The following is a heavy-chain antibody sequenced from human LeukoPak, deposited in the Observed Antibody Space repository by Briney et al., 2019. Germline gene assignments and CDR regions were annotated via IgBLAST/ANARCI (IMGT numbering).Heavy chain of an antibody. CDR2: TIPIFGTA. CDR3: ARVSRTSMVRGIITFDY. V-gene: IGHV1-69*13. CDR1: GGTFSSYA. D-gene: IGHD3-10*01. J-gene: IGHJ4*02. Sequence: SVKVSCKASGGTFSSYAISWVRQAPGQGLEWMGGTIPIFGTANYAQKFQGRVTITADESTSTAYMEVSSLRSEDTAVYYCARVSRTSMVRGIITFDYWGRGTLVTVPS.